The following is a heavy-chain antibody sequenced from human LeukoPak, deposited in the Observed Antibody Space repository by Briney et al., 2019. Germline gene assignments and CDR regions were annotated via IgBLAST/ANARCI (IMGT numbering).Heavy chain of an antibody. J-gene: IGHJ4*02. CDR1: GYTFTNYG. CDR2: RSAYNGNT. V-gene: IGHV1-18*01. CDR3: ARGSSYDFWSGYHTLPDY. D-gene: IGHD3-3*01. Sequence: ASVRISCKASGYTFTNYGITWVRQAPGQGLEWMGWRSAYNGNTKYAQTLQGRVTMTRDTSISTAYMELSRLRSDDTAVYYCARGSSYDFWSGYHTLPDYWGQGTLVTVSS.